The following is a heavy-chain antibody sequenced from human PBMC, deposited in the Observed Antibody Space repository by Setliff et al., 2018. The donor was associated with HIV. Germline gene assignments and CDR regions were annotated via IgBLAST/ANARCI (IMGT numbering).Heavy chain of an antibody. D-gene: IGHD3-10*01. CDR2: ISSSSSTI. CDR1: GFTFSSYS. V-gene: IGHV3-48*01. CDR3: ANKRDYGSGPYYYGMDV. J-gene: IGHJ6*02. Sequence: PGGSLRLSCAASGFTFSSYSMNWVRQAPGKGLEWVSYISSSSSTIYYADSVKGRFTISRDNSKNTLYLQMNSLRAEDTAVYYCANKRDYGSGPYYYGMDVWGQGTAVTVSS.